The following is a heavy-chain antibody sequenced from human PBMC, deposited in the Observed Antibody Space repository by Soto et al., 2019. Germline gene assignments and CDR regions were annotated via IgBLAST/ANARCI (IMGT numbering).Heavy chain of an antibody. V-gene: IGHV3-7*01. CDR1: GLNFNKYW. J-gene: IGHJ4*02. CDR3: ANARYDSSGYHYWFFAY. D-gene: IGHD3-22*01. CDR2: IKEDGSEK. Sequence: ELQLVESGGGLVQPGGSLRLSCAASGLNFNKYWMNWVRQAPGKGLEWVANIKEDGSEKHYVDSVKGRFTISRDNAKNFLYLEMNSLSAEDTAVYYCANARYDSSGYHYWFFAYWGRGSLVSVS.